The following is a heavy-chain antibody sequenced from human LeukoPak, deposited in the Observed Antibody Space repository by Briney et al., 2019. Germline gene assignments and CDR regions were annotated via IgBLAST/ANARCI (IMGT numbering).Heavy chain of an antibody. J-gene: IGHJ3*02. D-gene: IGHD6-19*01. Sequence: SVKVSCKASGGTFSSYAISWVRQAPGQGPEWMGGIIPIFGTANYAQKFQGRVTITADESTSTAYMELSSLRSEDTAVYYCARGRALLQWDAFDIWGQGTMVTVSS. CDR3: ARGRALLQWDAFDI. V-gene: IGHV1-69*13. CDR2: IIPIFGTA. CDR1: GGTFSSYA.